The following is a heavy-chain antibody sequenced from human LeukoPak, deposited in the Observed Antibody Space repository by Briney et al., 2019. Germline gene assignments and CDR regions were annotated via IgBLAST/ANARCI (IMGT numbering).Heavy chain of an antibody. CDR3: ARRNYGYSFDY. CDR1: GGSISSGGYS. CDR2: IYHSGST. V-gene: IGHV4-30-2*02. D-gene: IGHD5-18*01. Sequence: SSETLSLTCAVSGGSISSGGYSWSWIRQPPGKGLEWIGYIYHSGSTYYNPSLKSRVTISVDTSKNQFSLKLRSVTAADTAVYYCARRNYGYSFDYWGQGTLVTVSS. J-gene: IGHJ4*02.